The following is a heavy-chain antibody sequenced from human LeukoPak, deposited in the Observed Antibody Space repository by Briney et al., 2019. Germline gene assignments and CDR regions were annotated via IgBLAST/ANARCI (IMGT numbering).Heavy chain of an antibody. J-gene: IGHJ6*03. CDR1: GFTFSSYA. D-gene: IGHD3-10*01. CDR2: ISYDGSNK. CDR3: AKNGVWFGEYYYYYMDV. Sequence: GGSLRLSCAASGFTFSSYAMHWVRQAPGKGLEWVAVISYDGSNKYYADSVKGRFTISRYNSKNTLYLQMNSLRAEDTAVYYCAKNGVWFGEYYYYYMDVWGKGTTVTVSS. V-gene: IGHV3-30-3*02.